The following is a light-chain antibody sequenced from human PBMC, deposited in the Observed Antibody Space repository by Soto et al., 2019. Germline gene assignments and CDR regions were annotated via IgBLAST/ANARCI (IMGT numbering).Light chain of an antibody. Sequence: DIQMTQSPSSLSASVGDRVTITCRASQNIRFYLNWYQQKPGKAPDLLIYSASSLQTGVPSRFSGSGSGTDFTLTVSSLQPEDFATYYCQQSSSSPRTFGQGTKV. V-gene: IGKV1-39*01. CDR1: QNIRFY. CDR3: QQSSSSPRT. CDR2: SAS. J-gene: IGKJ1*01.